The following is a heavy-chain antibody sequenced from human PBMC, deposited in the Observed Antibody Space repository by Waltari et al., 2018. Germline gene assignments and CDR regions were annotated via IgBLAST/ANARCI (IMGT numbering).Heavy chain of an antibody. J-gene: IGHJ3*02. CDR1: GDSISNNNYY. CDR3: ARNQRGWFDAFDI. Sequence: LQLQESGPGLVEPSETLSLTCPASGDSISNNNYYWGWIRQPRGTGLQWIGSIHYIGDTYYSSALKSRVIISVDTSNNQFSLRLTSVTAADTAIYFCARNQRGWFDAFDIWGQGTAVTVSS. V-gene: IGHV4-39*07. CDR2: IHYIGDT. D-gene: IGHD6-19*01.